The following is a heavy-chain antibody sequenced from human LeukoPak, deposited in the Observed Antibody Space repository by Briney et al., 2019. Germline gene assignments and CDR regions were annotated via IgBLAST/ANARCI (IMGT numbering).Heavy chain of an antibody. CDR1: GFSFSNYN. J-gene: IGHJ4*02. V-gene: IGHV3-21*01. CDR3: ASFSGSYSDY. CDR2: ISSGSSYI. D-gene: IGHD1-26*01. Sequence: GGSLRLSCAASGFSFSNYNMNWARQAPGKGLEWVSSISSGSSYIYYADSLKGRFTISRDNAKNSLYLQMNSLRTEDTAVYYCASFSGSYSDYWGQGTLVTVSS.